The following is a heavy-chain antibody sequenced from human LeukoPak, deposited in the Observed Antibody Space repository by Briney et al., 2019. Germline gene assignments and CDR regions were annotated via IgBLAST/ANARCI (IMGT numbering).Heavy chain of an antibody. J-gene: IGHJ3*02. V-gene: IGHV3-9*01. Sequence: QTGGSLRLSCAASGFTFSSYAMHWVRQAPGKGLEWVSGIDWNSGSVGYADSVKGRFTISRDNVKNSLSLQMNGLRAEDTALYYCAKDRKSRDLDSLDIWGQGTMVTVSS. D-gene: IGHD5-24*01. CDR3: AKDRKSRDLDSLDI. CDR1: GFTFSSYA. CDR2: IDWNSGSV.